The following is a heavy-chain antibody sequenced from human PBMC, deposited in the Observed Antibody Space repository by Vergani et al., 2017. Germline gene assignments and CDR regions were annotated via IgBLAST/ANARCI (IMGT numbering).Heavy chain of an antibody. J-gene: IGHJ4*02. V-gene: IGHV1-58*01. D-gene: IGHD1-26*01. Sequence: QMQLVQSGPEVKKPGTSVKVSCKASGFTFTSSAVQWVRQARGQRLEWIGWIVVGSGNTNYAQKFQERVTITRDMATSRAYMELSSLRSEDKAGYYGAADKVGTTDWGQGTLVTVSS. CDR1: GFTFTSSA. CDR2: IVVGSGNT. CDR3: AADKVGTTD.